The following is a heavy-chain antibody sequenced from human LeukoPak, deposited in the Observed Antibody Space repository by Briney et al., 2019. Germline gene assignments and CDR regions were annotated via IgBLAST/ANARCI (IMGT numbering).Heavy chain of an antibody. J-gene: IGHJ4*02. V-gene: IGHV4-4*09. Sequence: PSETLSLTCTVSGVSISSYHWSWIRQPPGQGLEWIGYIYTGGSTNYNPSLKSRVTISVDTYKNQISLKLSSVTAADTAVYYCARQYYYDSYVALDYWGQGTLVTVSS. D-gene: IGHD3-22*01. CDR2: IYTGGST. CDR3: ARQYYYDSYVALDY. CDR1: GVSISSYH.